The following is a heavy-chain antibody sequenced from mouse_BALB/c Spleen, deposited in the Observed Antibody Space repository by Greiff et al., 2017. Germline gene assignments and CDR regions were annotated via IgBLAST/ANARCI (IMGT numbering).Heavy chain of an antibody. D-gene: IGHD2-4*01. Sequence: EVQLVESGGGLVKPGGSLKLSCAASGFTFSSYAMSWVRQTPEKRLEWVATISSGGSYTYYPDSVKGRFTISRDNAKNTLYLQMSSLRSEDTAMYYCARRIYYDYPYYFDDWGQGTTLTVSS. CDR2: ISSGGSYT. V-gene: IGHV5-9-3*01. CDR3: ARRIYYDYPYYFDD. J-gene: IGHJ2*01. CDR1: GFTFSSYA.